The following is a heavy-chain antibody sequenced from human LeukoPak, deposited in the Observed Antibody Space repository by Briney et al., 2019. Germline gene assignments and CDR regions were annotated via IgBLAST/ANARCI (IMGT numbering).Heavy chain of an antibody. CDR3: ARDRLGPSFSVSHFDL. D-gene: IGHD3-3*02. CDR2: INYNGAIT. Sequence: GGSLRLSCATSGFTFVDYGLSWVRRAPGKGLEWLCAINYNGAITDYADSVKGRFIISRDNAKNSLYLRMDSLRAEDTALYYCARDRLGPSFSVSHFDLWGQGTLVTVSS. V-gene: IGHV3-20*04. CDR1: GFTFVDYG. J-gene: IGHJ4*02.